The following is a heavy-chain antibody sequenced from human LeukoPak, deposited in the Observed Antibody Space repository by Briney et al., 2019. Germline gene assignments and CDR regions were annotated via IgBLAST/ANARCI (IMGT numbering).Heavy chain of an antibody. J-gene: IGHJ5*02. V-gene: IGHV3-23*01. CDR2: ISGSGGST. CDR3: AKACGYCSSTSCYTEGHWFDP. Sequence: PGGSLRLSCAASGFTFSSYAMSWVPQAPGKGLEWVSDISGSGGSTYYADSVKGRFTISRDNSKNTLYLQMNSLRAEDTAVYYCAKACGYCSSTSCYTEGHWFDPWGQGTLVTVSS. D-gene: IGHD2-2*01. CDR1: GFTFSSYA.